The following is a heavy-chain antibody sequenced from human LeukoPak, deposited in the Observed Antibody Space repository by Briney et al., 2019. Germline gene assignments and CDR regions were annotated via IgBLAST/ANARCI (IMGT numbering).Heavy chain of an antibody. CDR3: AKVAAPGDIVVVPAASLVDDAFDI. V-gene: IGHV3-53*01. CDR1: GFTVSGNY. CDR2: IYTAGST. Sequence: PGGSLRLSCAASGFTVSGNYMSWVRQAPGKGLEWVSVIYTAGSTYNADSVKGRFTISRDKSKNTLYLQMNTLRAEDTAVYYCAKVAAPGDIVVVPAASLVDDAFDIWGQGTMVTVSS. J-gene: IGHJ3*02. D-gene: IGHD2-2*01.